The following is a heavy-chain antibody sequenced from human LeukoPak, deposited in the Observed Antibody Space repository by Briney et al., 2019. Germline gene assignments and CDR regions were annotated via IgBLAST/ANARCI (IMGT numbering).Heavy chain of an antibody. CDR2: ISSSSSYI. CDR1: GFTFSSYS. Sequence: GGSLGLSCAASGFTFSSYSMNWVRQAPGKGLEWVSSISSSSSYIYHADSVKGRFTISRDNAKNSLYLQMNSLRAEDTAVYYCARESCSGGSCYYFDYWGQGTMVTVSS. D-gene: IGHD2-15*01. V-gene: IGHV3-21*01. CDR3: ARESCSGGSCYYFDY. J-gene: IGHJ4*02.